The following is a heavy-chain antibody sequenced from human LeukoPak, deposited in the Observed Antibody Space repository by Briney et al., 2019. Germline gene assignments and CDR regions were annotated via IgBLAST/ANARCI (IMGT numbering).Heavy chain of an antibody. CDR3: ASCSSTSCLRRYYYYYMDV. V-gene: IGHV3-30*04. CDR2: ISYDGSNK. D-gene: IGHD2-2*01. CDR1: GFTFSSYA. J-gene: IGHJ6*03. Sequence: GGSLRLSCAASGFTFSSYAMHWVRQAPGKGLEWVAVISYDGSNKYYADSVKGRFTISRDNSKNTLYLQMNSLRAEDTAVYYCASCSSTSCLRRYYYYYMDVWGKGTTVTVSS.